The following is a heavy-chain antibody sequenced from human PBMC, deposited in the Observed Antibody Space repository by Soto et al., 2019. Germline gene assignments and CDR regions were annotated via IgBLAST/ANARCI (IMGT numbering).Heavy chain of an antibody. Sequence: QVQLQESGPGLVKPSQTLSLTCTVSGGSISSGGYYWSWIRQHPGKGLEWIGYMYYSGSTYYNPSPKGRGTISGDTSKKKFSLKLSSVTAADPAVYYCARGITMVRGVGLFYFDYWGQGTLVTVSS. D-gene: IGHD3-10*01. J-gene: IGHJ4*02. CDR1: GGSISSGGYY. V-gene: IGHV4-31*03. CDR2: MYYSGST. CDR3: ARGITMVRGVGLFYFDY.